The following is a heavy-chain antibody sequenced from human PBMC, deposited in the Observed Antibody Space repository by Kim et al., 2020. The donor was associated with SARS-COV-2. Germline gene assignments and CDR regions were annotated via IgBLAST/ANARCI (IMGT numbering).Heavy chain of an antibody. D-gene: IGHD3-16*01. CDR1: GFTFSAYD. J-gene: IGHJ3*02. Sequence: GGSLRLSCATSGFTFSAYDMNWVRQAPGKGLEWLSFITKSSTTIYYADFVEGRFTISRDNTKNSPFLQMNSMRDEDTALYYCVRDRMGGAFDMWGQGTMV. CDR2: ITKSSTTI. CDR3: VRDRMGGAFDM. V-gene: IGHV3-48*02.